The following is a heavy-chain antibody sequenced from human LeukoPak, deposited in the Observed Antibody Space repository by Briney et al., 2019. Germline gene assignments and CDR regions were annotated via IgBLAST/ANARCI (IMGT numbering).Heavy chain of an antibody. D-gene: IGHD4-17*01. CDR2: IIPIFGTA. J-gene: IGHJ5*02. Sequence: GASVKVSCKASGGTFSSYAISWVRQAPGQGLEWMGGIIPIFGTANYAQKFQGRVTITTDESTSTAYMELSSLRSEDTAVYYCANYGDYVSWFDPWGQGTLIIVSS. V-gene: IGHV1-69*05. CDR1: GGTFSSYA. CDR3: ANYGDYVSWFDP.